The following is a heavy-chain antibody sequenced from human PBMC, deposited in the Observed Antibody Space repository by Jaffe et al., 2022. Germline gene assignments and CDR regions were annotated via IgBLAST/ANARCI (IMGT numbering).Heavy chain of an antibody. CDR2: IYYSGST. V-gene: IGHV4-39*01. Sequence: QLQLQESGPGLVKPSETLSLTCTVSGGSISSSSYYWGWIRQPPGKGLEWIGSIYYSGSTYYNPSLKSRVTISVDTSKNQFSLKLSSVTAADTAVYYCASHTFGDYEIDYWGQGTLVTVSS. J-gene: IGHJ4*02. CDR3: ASHTFGDYEIDY. CDR1: GGSISSSSYY. D-gene: IGHD4-17*01.